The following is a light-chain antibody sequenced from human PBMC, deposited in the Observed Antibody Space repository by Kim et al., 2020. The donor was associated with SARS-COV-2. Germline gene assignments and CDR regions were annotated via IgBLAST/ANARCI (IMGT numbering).Light chain of an antibody. CDR2: DAS. V-gene: IGKV1-5*01. CDR3: QQYNSYSVT. Sequence: GDRVTITCRASQSISSWLAWYQQKPGKAPKLLIYDASSLESGVPSRFSGSGSGTEFTLTTSSLQPDDFATYYCQQYNSYSVTFGGGTKV. CDR1: QSISSW. J-gene: IGKJ4*01.